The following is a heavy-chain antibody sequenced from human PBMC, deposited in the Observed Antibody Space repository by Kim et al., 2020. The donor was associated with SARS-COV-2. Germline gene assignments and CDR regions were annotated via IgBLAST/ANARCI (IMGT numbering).Heavy chain of an antibody. V-gene: IGHV4-39*01. CDR1: GGSISSCSYY. Sequence: SETLSLTCTVSGGSISSCSYYWGCIRQPPGKGLEWIGSINNSGSTYYNPSLKNRVTISVDTYKNQFSLKLSAVTAADTAVYYCAGHSWLGGDDIDYWGQGTLVTVSS. CDR3: AGHSWLGGDDIDY. CDR2: INNSGST. J-gene: IGHJ4*02. D-gene: IGHD2-21*02.